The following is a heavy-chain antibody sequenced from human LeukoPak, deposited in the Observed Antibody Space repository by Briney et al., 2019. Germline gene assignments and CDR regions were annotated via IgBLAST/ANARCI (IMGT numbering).Heavy chain of an antibody. D-gene: IGHD3-9*01. CDR2: ISGSGGST. Sequence: GGSLRLSFAASGFTFRSYAMSWVRQAPGKGLEWVSAISGSGGSTYYADSVKGRFTVSRDNSKNTLYLQMNSLRAEDMAVYYCAKDLYFDWLYDYWGQGTLVTVSS. CDR1: GFTFRSYA. V-gene: IGHV3-23*01. CDR3: AKDLYFDWLYDY. J-gene: IGHJ4*02.